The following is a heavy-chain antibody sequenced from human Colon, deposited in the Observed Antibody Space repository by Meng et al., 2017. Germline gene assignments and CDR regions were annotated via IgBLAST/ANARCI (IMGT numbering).Heavy chain of an antibody. CDR3: AREVTGIDFDY. J-gene: IGHJ4*02. CDR1: GYIFTNYF. Sequence: ASVKVSCKASGYIFTNYFLHWVRQAPGQGLEWMGMVKPGGGGTIYAQKFQGRVTMTFDTSAKTSYMELNSLTSEDTAIYYCAREVTGIDFDYWGQGTLVTVSS. V-gene: IGHV1-46*01. CDR2: VKPGGGGT. D-gene: IGHD1-1*01.